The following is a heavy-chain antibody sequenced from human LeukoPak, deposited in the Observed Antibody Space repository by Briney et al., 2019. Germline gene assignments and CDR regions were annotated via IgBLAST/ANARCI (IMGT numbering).Heavy chain of an antibody. CDR1: GFTFSSYA. CDR2: ISGSGGST. V-gene: IGHV3-23*01. CDR3: AKDPRYCSGGSCPELYYFDY. D-gene: IGHD2-15*01. J-gene: IGHJ4*02. Sequence: GGSLRLSCAASGFTFSSYAMSWVRQAPGKGLEWVSAISGSGGSTYYADSVKGRFTISRDNSKNTLYLQMNSLRAEDTAVYYCAKDPRYCSGGSCPELYYFDYWGQGTLVTVSS.